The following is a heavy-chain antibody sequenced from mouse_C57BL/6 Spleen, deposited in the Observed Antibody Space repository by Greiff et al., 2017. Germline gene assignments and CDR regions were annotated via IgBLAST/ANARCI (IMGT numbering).Heavy chain of an antibody. CDR1: GYTFTSYT. CDR3: ARSPLLRQYYFDY. D-gene: IGHD1-1*01. CDR2: INPSSGYT. Sequence: QVQLQQSGAELARPGASVKMSCKASGYTFTSYTMHWVKQRPGQGLEWIGYINPSSGYTKYNQKFKDKATLTADKSSSTAYMQLSSLTSEDSAVXYCARSPLLRQYYFDYWGQGTTLTVSS. J-gene: IGHJ2*01. V-gene: IGHV1-4*01.